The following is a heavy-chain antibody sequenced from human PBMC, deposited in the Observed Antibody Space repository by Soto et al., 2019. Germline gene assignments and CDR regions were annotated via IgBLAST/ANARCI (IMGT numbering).Heavy chain of an antibody. V-gene: IGHV5-10-1*01. J-gene: IGHJ4*02. Sequence: GESLKISCQGSGYSFTSYWISWVRQMPGKGLEWMGRINPSDSYTNYSPSFQGHVTISADKSISTAYLQWSSLKASDTAMYFCARHVGDGGNSVYWGQGTMVTVST. CDR2: INPSDSYT. CDR1: GYSFTSYW. CDR3: ARHVGDGGNSVY. D-gene: IGHD2-15*01.